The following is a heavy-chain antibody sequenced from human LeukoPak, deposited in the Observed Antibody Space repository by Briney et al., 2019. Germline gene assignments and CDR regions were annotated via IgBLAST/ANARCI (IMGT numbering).Heavy chain of an antibody. CDR2: IYYSGST. V-gene: IGHV4-39*01. Sequence: SETLSLTCTVSGGSISSSSYYWGWIRQPPGKGLEWIGSIYYSGSTYYNPSLKSRVTISVDTSKNQFSLKLSSVTAADTAVYYCARQSTMVRRRSWFDPWGQATLVTVSS. CDR3: ARQSTMVRRRSWFDP. J-gene: IGHJ5*02. CDR1: GGSISSSSYY. D-gene: IGHD3-10*01.